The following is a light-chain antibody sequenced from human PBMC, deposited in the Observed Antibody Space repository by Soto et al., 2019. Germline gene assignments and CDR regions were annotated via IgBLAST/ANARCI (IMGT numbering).Light chain of an antibody. V-gene: IGKV3-20*01. CDR1: QTVTTNY. J-gene: IGKJ4*01. CDR2: GSS. Sequence: EIVLTQSPGTLSLSPGERATLACRASQTVTTNYLAWYQQKPGQAPRLLIYGSSTRAAAIPDRFSGSGSGTEFTLTIDNLEPEDSAVYYCQQYVSSSLTFGGGTKVEIK. CDR3: QQYVSSSLT.